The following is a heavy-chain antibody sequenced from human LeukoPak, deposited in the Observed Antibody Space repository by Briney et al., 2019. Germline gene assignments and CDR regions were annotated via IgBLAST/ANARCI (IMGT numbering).Heavy chain of an antibody. V-gene: IGHV4-34*01. D-gene: IGHD6-19*01. Sequence: PSETLSLTCAVYGGSFSGYYWTWIRQPPGKGLEWIEEINHSGSTNYNPSLKSRVTISVDTSKNQFSLKLSSVTAADTAVYYCAFSGRDYWGQGTLVTVSS. J-gene: IGHJ4*02. CDR1: GGSFSGYY. CDR2: INHSGST. CDR3: AFSGRDY.